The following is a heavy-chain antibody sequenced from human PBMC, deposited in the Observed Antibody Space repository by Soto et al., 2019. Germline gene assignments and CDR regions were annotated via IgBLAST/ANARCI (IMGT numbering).Heavy chain of an antibody. J-gene: IGHJ3*02. V-gene: IGHV1-8*01. D-gene: IGHD3-22*01. CDR2: MNPHSGNT. Sequence: QVQLVQSGAEVKKPGASVKVSCKASGYTFTGYDINWVRQATGQGLEWMGWMNPHSGNTNYAQKFQGRVTMTRNISISTAYMALSRLRSEDTAMYYCARGRVIIGFDIWGKWTMVTVSS. CDR1: GYTFTGYD. CDR3: ARGRVIIGFDI.